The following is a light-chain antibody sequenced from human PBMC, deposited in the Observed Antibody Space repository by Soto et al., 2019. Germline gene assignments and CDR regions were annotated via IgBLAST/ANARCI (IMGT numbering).Light chain of an antibody. CDR3: QQRSSWPPT. J-gene: IGKJ1*01. CDR2: DVS. V-gene: IGKV3-11*01. CDR1: RSVSSY. Sequence: EIVLTQSPATLSLSPGERATLSCRASRSVSSYLAWYQQKPGQAPRLLIYDVSNRATGIPARFSGSGSGTDFTLTISSLEPEDFVVYYCQQRSSWPPTFGQGTKVDIK.